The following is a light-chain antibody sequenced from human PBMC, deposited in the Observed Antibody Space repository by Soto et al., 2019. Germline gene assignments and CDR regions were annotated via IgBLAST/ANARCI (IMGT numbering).Light chain of an antibody. J-gene: IGKJ2*01. V-gene: IGKV3-20*01. CDR3: HQYAFWPYT. Sequence: EIVLTQSPGTLSLSPGERATLSCRASQSVSSSYLAWYQQKPGQAPRLLTYGASSRATGIPDRFSGSGSGTDFTLTISRLEPEDFAVYYCHQYAFWPYTFGQGTKVDIK. CDR1: QSVSSSY. CDR2: GAS.